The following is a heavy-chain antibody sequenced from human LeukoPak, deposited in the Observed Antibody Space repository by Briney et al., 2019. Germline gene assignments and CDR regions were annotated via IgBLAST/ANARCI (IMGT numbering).Heavy chain of an antibody. D-gene: IGHD3-22*01. J-gene: IGHJ3*02. CDR3: ASRLQNYYDSSGYYVDTFDI. V-gene: IGHV1-2*02. CDR1: GYTFTGYY. CDR2: MNPNSGGT. Sequence: ASVKVSCKASGYTFTGYYMHWVRQAPGQGLEWMGWMNPNSGGTNYAQKFQGRVTMTRDTSISAVYMELSRLTSDDTAVYYCASRLQNYYDSSGYYVDTFDIWGQGTMVTVSS.